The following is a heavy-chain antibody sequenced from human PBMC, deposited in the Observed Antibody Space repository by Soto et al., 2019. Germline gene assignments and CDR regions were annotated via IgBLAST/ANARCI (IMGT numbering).Heavy chain of an antibody. CDR3: AAEVLERFLEWLPTNTPRYYYYYGMDV. J-gene: IGHJ6*02. CDR2: IVVGSGNT. D-gene: IGHD3-3*01. Sequence: SVKVSCKASGFTFTSSAVQWVRQARGQRLEWIGWIVVGSGNTNYAQKFQERVTITRDMSTSTAYMELSSLRSEDTAVYYCAAEVLERFLEWLPTNTPRYYYYYGMDVWGQGTTVTVSS. CDR1: GFTFTSSA. V-gene: IGHV1-58*01.